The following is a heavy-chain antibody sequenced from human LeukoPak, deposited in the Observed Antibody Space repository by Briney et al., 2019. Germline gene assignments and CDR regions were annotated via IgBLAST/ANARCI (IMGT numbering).Heavy chain of an antibody. V-gene: IGHV4-59*08. CDR3: ARRNSNYYDSSGLFDY. Sequence: SETLSLTCTVSGGSISSYYWSWIRQPPGKGLEWIGYIYYSGSTNYNPSLKSRVTISVDTSKNQFSLKLSSVTAADTAVYYCARRNSNYYDSSGLFDYWGQGTLVTVSS. CDR2: IYYSGST. D-gene: IGHD3-22*01. J-gene: IGHJ4*02. CDR1: GGSISSYY.